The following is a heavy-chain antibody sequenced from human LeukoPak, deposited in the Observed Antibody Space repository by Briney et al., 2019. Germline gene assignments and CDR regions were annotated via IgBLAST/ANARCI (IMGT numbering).Heavy chain of an antibody. J-gene: IGHJ4*02. CDR3: AREGYYGSGNLDY. D-gene: IGHD3-10*01. CDR2: IYDSGST. Sequence: SETLSLTCTVSGGSISSYYWSWLRQPPGKGLEWIGHIYDSGSTNYNPSIKSRVTMSLDTSKSQFSLKLSSVTAADTAVYYCAREGYYGSGNLDYWGQGTLVTVSS. V-gene: IGHV4-59*01. CDR1: GGSISSYY.